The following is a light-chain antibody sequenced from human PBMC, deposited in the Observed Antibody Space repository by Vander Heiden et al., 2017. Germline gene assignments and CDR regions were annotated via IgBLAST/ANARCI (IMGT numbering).Light chain of an antibody. V-gene: IGKV3-20*01. CDR3: EQYGSSPRT. Sequence: EIVLTQSPGTLSLSPGERATLSCRASQSVVDNYLAWYQQKPGQAPRLLIYGISFRATGIPDRFSGSGSGTDFTLTISRLEPEDFAVYYCEQYGSSPRTFGQGTKVEIK. CDR1: QSVVDNY. J-gene: IGKJ1*01. CDR2: GIS.